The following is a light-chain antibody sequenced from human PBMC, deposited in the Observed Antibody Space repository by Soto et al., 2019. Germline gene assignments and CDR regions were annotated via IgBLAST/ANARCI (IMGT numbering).Light chain of an antibody. J-gene: IGKJ1*01. CDR2: GAS. CDR1: QSVSSN. CDR3: QQYNNWPPT. V-gene: IGKV3-15*01. Sequence: EIVLTHSPVTLSVSPGERATLSCRVSQSVSSNLAWYQQKPGQAPRLLIYGASTRATGITARFSGSGSGTEFTLTISSLQSEDFAVYFCQQYNNWPPTFGQGTKVDIK.